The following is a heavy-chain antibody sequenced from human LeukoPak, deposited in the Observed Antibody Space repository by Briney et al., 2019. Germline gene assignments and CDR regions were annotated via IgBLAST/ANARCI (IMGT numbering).Heavy chain of an antibody. Sequence: GGSLRLSCAASGFTFSSSAMSWVRQAPGKGLEWVSTISGSGSGSSTYYADSVKGRFTISRDNSKNTLYLQMNSLRAEDTAVYYCAKAVGLYYYGSGSYSIYFDYWGQGTLVTVSS. CDR2: ISGSGSGSST. CDR1: GFTFSSSA. CDR3: AKAVGLYYYGSGSYSIYFDY. J-gene: IGHJ4*02. V-gene: IGHV3-23*01. D-gene: IGHD3-10*01.